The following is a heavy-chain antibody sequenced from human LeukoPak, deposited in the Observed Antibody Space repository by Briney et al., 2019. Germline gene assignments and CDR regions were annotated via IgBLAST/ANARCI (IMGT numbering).Heavy chain of an antibody. D-gene: IGHD5-18*01. CDR1: GGTFSSYA. CDR3: ATGGTAMVTTRFDY. J-gene: IGHJ4*02. CDR2: IIPIFGTA. V-gene: IGHV1-69*01. Sequence: SVKVSCKASGGTFSSYAVSWVRQAPGQGLEWMGGIIPIFGTANYAQKFQGRVTITADESTSTAYMELSSLRSEDTAVYYCATGGTAMVTTRFDYWGQGTLVTVSS.